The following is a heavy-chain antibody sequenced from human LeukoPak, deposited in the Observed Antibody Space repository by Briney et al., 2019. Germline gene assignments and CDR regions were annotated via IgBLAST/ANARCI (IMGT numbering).Heavy chain of an antibody. CDR1: GYTFTSYD. J-gene: IGHJ4*02. CDR3: ARARAAAGIDFVY. D-gene: IGHD6-13*01. V-gene: IGHV1-8*01. Sequence: ASVKVSCKASGYTFTSYDINWVRQATGQGLEWMGWMNPNSGNTGYAQKFQGRVTMTRNTSISTAYMELSSPRSEDTAVYYCARARAAAGIDFVYWGQGTLVTVSS. CDR2: MNPNSGNT.